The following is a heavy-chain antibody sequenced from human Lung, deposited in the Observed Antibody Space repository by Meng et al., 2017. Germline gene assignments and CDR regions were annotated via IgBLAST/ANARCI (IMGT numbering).Heavy chain of an antibody. CDR2: ISSDSRYI. Sequence: EVQRVESGGGLVTRGGSRRLSGAASGFTFSNYSMNWVRQAPGKELEWVSSISSDSRYIFYADSVKGRFTISRDNGKKLLYLQMNSLSPEDTAVFYCARFETVGVATGDFWGQGTLVTVSS. J-gene: IGHJ4*02. D-gene: IGHD2-15*01. CDR1: GFTFSNYS. V-gene: IGHV3-21*01. CDR3: ARFETVGVATGDF.